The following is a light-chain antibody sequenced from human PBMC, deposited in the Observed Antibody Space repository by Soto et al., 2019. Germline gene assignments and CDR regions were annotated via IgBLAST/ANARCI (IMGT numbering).Light chain of an antibody. Sequence: EIVLTQSPGTLSLSPGERATLSCRASQSVSSSYLAWYQQKPGQAPRLLIYGASSRPTGIPDRFSGSGSGTDFTLTISRLEPEDFAVYYCQQRSNWPWTFGQGTKVDIK. CDR3: QQRSNWPWT. V-gene: IGKV3D-20*02. CDR2: GAS. J-gene: IGKJ1*01. CDR1: QSVSSSY.